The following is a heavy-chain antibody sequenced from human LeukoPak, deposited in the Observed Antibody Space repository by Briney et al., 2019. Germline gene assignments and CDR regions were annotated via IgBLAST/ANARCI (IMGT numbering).Heavy chain of an antibody. V-gene: IGHV1-2*02. Sequence: ASVKVSCKASGYTFTGYFMHWVRQAPGQGLEWMGWINPNSGGTNYAQKFQGRVTMTRDTSISTAYVELSRLRSDDTAVYYCARDERYDSSGYPFDYWGQGTLVTVSS. D-gene: IGHD3-22*01. CDR3: ARDERYDSSGYPFDY. CDR1: GYTFTGYF. CDR2: INPNSGGT. J-gene: IGHJ4*02.